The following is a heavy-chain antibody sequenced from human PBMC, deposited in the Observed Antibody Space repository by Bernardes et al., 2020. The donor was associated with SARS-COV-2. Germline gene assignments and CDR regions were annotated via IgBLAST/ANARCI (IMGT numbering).Heavy chain of an antibody. CDR1: GYTLPELS. J-gene: IGHJ5*02. CDR3: ATSPPRSSWGNWFDP. V-gene: IGHV1-24*01. Sequence: ASVKVSCKVSGYTLPELSMHWLRQAPGKGLEWMGGFDPEDGETIYAQKFQGRVTMTEDTSTDTAYMELSSLRSEDTAVYYCATSPPRSSWGNWFDPWGQGTLVTVSS. CDR2: FDPEDGET. D-gene: IGHD6-13*01.